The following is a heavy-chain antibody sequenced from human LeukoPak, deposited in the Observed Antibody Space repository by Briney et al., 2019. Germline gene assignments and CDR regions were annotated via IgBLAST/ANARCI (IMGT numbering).Heavy chain of an antibody. CDR1: GASVSTRGFC. CDR3: ARDLSAAGPLSESGWFDP. D-gene: IGHD6-13*01. V-gene: IGHV4-30-2*01. Sequence: PSQTLSLTCNVSGASVSTRGFCLHWIRQPPGKGLEWLGCKYPTGGTYYNPSLKSRLAISVDWSNNQFSLKLTSVTAADTAVYYCARDLSAAGPLSESGWFDPWGQGTLVTVSS. CDR2: KYPTGGT. J-gene: IGHJ5*02.